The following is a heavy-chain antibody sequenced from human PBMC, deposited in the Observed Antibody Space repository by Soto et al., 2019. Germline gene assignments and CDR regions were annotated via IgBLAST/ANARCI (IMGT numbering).Heavy chain of an antibody. CDR2: IIPIFGTA. Sequence: GASVKVSCKASGGTFSSYAISWVRQAPGQGLEWMGGIIPIFGTANYAQKFQGRVTITADESTSTAYMELSSLRSEDTAVYYCARSYYDYVWGSYRSYYFDYWGQGTLVTVS. J-gene: IGHJ4*02. V-gene: IGHV1-69*13. D-gene: IGHD3-16*02. CDR3: ARSYYDYVWGSYRSYYFDY. CDR1: GGTFSSYA.